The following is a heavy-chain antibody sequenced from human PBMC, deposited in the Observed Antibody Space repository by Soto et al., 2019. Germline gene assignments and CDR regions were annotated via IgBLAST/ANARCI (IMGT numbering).Heavy chain of an antibody. CDR1: GFTFSGPA. V-gene: IGHV3-73*01. J-gene: IGHJ5*02. CDR3: TRDPPDYSASISSANWFDP. D-gene: IGHD3-3*02. CDR2: IRSKTNSYAT. Sequence: GGSLRLSCAASGFTFSGPAMRWVRQASGKGLEWVGRIRSKTNSYATAYAASVKGRFTISRDDSKGTTYLQMTSLKTEDTAVYSCTRDPPDYSASISSANWFDPWGQGTLVTVSS.